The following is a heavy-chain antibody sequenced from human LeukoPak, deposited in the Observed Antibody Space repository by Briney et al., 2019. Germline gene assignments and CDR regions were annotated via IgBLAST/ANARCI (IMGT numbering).Heavy chain of an antibody. CDR2: ISYDGSNR. Sequence: GGSLRLSCAASGFTFRSSAMHWVRQVPGKGLEWVAVISYDGSNRYYADSVKGRFTISRDNSKNTLYLQMNSLRAEDTAVYYCAKSGLNRFDYWGQGTLVTVSS. CDR3: AKSGLNRFDY. CDR1: GFTFRSSA. J-gene: IGHJ4*02. D-gene: IGHD2-15*01. V-gene: IGHV3-30*04.